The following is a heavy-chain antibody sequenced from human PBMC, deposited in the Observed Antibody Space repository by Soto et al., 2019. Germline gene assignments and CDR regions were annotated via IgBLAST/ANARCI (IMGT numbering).Heavy chain of an antibody. D-gene: IGHD5-12*01. CDR3: ARGPVATIWAYYYYYMDV. Sequence: QVPLVQSGAEVKKPGASVKVSCKASGYTFTSYAMHWVRQAPGQRLEWMGWINAGNGNTKYSQKFQGRVTITRDTSASTAYMELSSLRSEDTAVYYCARGPVATIWAYYYYYMDVWGKGTTVTVSS. J-gene: IGHJ6*03. V-gene: IGHV1-3*01. CDR1: GYTFTSYA. CDR2: INAGNGNT.